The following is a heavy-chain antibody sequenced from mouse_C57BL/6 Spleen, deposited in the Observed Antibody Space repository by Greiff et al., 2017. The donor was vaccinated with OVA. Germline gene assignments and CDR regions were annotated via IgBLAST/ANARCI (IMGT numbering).Heavy chain of an antibody. V-gene: IGHV10-3*01. D-gene: IGHD3-3*01. CDR2: IRSKSSNYAT. Sequence: EVQVVESGGGLVQPKGSLKLSCAASGFTFNTYAMHWVRQAPGKGLEWVARIRSKSSNYATYYADSVKDRFTISRDDSQSMLYLQMNNLKTEDTAMYYCVRHGDGGDWFAYWGQGTLVTVSA. CDR1: GFTFNTYA. CDR3: VRHGDGGDWFAY. J-gene: IGHJ3*01.